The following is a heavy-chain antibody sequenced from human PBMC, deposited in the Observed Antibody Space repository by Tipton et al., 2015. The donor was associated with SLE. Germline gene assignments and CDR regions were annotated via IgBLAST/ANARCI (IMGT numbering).Heavy chain of an antibody. Sequence: GLVKPSKTLSLTCIVSGGSIRRYYWSWIRQPPGKGLERIGYISDTGNTKYNPSLSSRVTISVDTSNNQFSLNLTSVTAADTAVYYCARVEGAYDQFYLDYWGPGTLVAVSS. CDR2: ISDTGNT. CDR1: GGSIRRYY. D-gene: IGHD3-22*01. CDR3: ARVEGAYDQFYLDY. J-gene: IGHJ4*02. V-gene: IGHV4-59*01.